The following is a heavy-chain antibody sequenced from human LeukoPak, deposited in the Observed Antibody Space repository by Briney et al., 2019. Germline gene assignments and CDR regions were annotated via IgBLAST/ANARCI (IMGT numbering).Heavy chain of an antibody. CDR3: AKDMVAYCGGDCHDAFDI. V-gene: IGHV3-11*01. CDR2: ISSSGSTI. D-gene: IGHD2-21*02. J-gene: IGHJ3*02. Sequence: GGSLRLSCAASGFTFSDYYMSWIRQAPGKGLEWVSYISSSGSTIYYADSVKGRFTISRDNSKNTLYLQMNSLRAEDTALYYCAKDMVAYCGGDCHDAFDIWGQGTMVTVSS. CDR1: GFTFSDYY.